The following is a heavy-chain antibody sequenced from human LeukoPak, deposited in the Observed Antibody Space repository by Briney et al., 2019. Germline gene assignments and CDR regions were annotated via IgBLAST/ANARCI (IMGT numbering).Heavy chain of an antibody. D-gene: IGHD3-3*01. Sequence: GRSLILSCAASGFTFSSYGMHRVRQAPGKGLEWVAVIWYDGSNKYYADSVKGRFTISRDNSKNTLYLQMNSLRAEDTAVYYCARVRVPYYYGMHVWGQGTTVTVSS. J-gene: IGHJ6*02. CDR3: ARVRVPYYYGMHV. CDR2: IWYDGSNK. CDR1: GFTFSSYG. V-gene: IGHV3-33*01.